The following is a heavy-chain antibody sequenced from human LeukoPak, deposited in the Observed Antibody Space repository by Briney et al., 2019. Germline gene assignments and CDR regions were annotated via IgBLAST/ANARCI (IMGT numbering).Heavy chain of an antibody. CDR2: IIPNTGGT. V-gene: IGHV1-2*04. J-gene: IGHJ2*01. Sequence: ASVKVSCKASGYTITDYYRHWVRQAPGQGLEWMGWIIPNTGGTNYAQKFQDWVTMSSDTSISTAYMELSSLRSDDTAVYYCARGSPSYAQWHFDLWGRGTLVTVSS. CDR1: GYTITDYY. D-gene: IGHD2/OR15-2a*01. CDR3: ARGSPSYAQWHFDL.